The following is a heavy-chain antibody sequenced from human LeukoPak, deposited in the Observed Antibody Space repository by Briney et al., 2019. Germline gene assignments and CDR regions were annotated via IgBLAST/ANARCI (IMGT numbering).Heavy chain of an antibody. CDR2: ISAYNGNT. CDR3: ARDTRNIWLGELVGAFDI. V-gene: IGHV1-18*01. Sequence: GASVKVSCKASGYTFTSYGISWVRQAPGQGLEWMGWISAYNGNTNYAQKLQGRVTMTTDTSTSTAYMELRSLRSDDTAVYYCARDTRNIWLGELVGAFDIWGQGTMVTVSS. D-gene: IGHD3-10*01. J-gene: IGHJ3*02. CDR1: GYTFTSYG.